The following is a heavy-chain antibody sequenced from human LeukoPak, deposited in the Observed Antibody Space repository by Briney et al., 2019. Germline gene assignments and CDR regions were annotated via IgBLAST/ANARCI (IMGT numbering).Heavy chain of an antibody. CDR3: YGANAEH. J-gene: IGHJ1*01. CDR1: GFTFSSYG. CDR2: IWYDGSKK. D-gene: IGHD4-23*01. Sequence: PGRSLRLSCEASGFTFSSYGMHWVRQAPGKGLEWVAVIWYDGSKKYYGDSVKGRFTISRDNSKNTLYLQMNSLRAEDTAVYYCYGANAEHWGQGTLVTVSS. V-gene: IGHV3-33*01.